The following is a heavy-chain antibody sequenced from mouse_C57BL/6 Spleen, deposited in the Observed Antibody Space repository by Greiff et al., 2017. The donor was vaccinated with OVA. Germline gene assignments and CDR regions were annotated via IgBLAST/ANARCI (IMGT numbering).Heavy chain of an antibody. D-gene: IGHD1-1*01. CDR1: GFTFSSYA. V-gene: IGHV5-4*01. CDR2: ISDGGSST. CDR3: ARAYYYGSSYVRWYFDV. J-gene: IGHJ1*03. Sequence: EVQVVESGGGLVKPGGSLKLSCAASGFTFSSYAMSWVRQTPEKRLEWVATISDGGSSTYYPDNVKGRFTISRDNAKNNLYLQMSHLKSEDTARDYGARAYYYGSSYVRWYFDVWGTGTTVTVSS.